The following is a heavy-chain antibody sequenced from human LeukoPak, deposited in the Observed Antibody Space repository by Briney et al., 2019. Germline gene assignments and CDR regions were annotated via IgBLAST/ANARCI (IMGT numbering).Heavy chain of an antibody. D-gene: IGHD4-17*01. CDR1: GFTFSSYG. CDR2: ISYDGSNK. V-gene: IGHV3-30*03. Sequence: GGSLRLSCAASGFTFSSYGMHWVRQAPGKGLEWVAVISYDGSNKYYADSVKGRFTISRDNSKNTLYLQMNSLRAEDTAVYYCARVSVTTPNYYYYGMDVWGQGTTVTVSS. J-gene: IGHJ6*02. CDR3: ARVSVTTPNYYYYGMDV.